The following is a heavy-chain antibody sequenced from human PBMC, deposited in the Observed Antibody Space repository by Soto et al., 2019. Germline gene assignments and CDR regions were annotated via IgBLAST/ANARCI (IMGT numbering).Heavy chain of an antibody. D-gene: IGHD2-2*01. J-gene: IGHJ5*02. CDR1: GDSISGGASF. CDR2: VYYSGSS. Sequence: PSETLSLTCTVAGDSISGGASFWSWIRQPPGKGLEWIANVYYSGSSYYNPSLKSRLTISVDTTKNQFSLQLKSMNAADTAVYYCAKLSCTSSTCYFPGWFDPWGQGTLVTVS. CDR3: AKLSCTSSTCYFPGWFDP. V-gene: IGHV4-31*03.